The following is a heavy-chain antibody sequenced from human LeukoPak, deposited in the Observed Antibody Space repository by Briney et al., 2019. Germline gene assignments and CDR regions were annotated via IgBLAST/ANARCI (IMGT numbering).Heavy chain of an antibody. CDR2: ISGSGGST. V-gene: IGHV3-23*01. D-gene: IGHD3-10*01. J-gene: IGHJ4*02. Sequence: PGGPLRLSCAASGFTFSSYAMSWVRQAPGKGLEWVSAISGSGGSTYYADSVKGRFTISRDNSKNTLYLQMNSLRAEDTAVYYCAKDSDYYGSGRGEYDYWGQGTLVTVSS. CDR3: AKDSDYYGSGRGEYDY. CDR1: GFTFSSYA.